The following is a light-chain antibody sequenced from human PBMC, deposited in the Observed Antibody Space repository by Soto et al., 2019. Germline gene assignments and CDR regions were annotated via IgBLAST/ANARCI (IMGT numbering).Light chain of an antibody. CDR3: QQYGTSLTWT. Sequence: EILLTQSPGTLSLSPGERATLSCRARQTVSSARLAWFQQKPGQAPRLLIYGASSRAPGIPDRFSGSGSGTDFTLNISRLEHEDLAVYYCQQYGTSLTWTVGPGTQV. CDR1: QTVSSAR. V-gene: IGKV3-20*01. CDR2: GAS. J-gene: IGKJ1*01.